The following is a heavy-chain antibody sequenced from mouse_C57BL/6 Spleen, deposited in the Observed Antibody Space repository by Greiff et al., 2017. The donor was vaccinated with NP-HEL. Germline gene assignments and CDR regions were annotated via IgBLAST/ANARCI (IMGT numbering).Heavy chain of an antibody. CDR3: ARRASYYGSGFYYAMDY. CDR2: IWTGGGT. J-gene: IGHJ4*01. CDR1: GFSLTSYA. Sequence: QVQLKESGPGLVAPSQSLSITCTVSGFSLTSYAISWVRQPPGKGLEWLGVIWTGGGTNYNSALNSRLSISKDNTKSQVFSKMNSLQTDDTARYYCARRASYYGSGFYYAMDYWGQGTSVTVSS. V-gene: IGHV2-9-1*01. D-gene: IGHD1-1*01.